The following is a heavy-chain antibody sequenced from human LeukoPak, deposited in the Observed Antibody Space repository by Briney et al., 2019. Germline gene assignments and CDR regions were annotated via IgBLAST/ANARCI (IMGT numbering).Heavy chain of an antibody. Sequence: GESLKISCQGSGYSFSSYWIGWVRQVPGKGLEWMGIIYPGDSDVKYSPSFLGQVTFSADKSISTAYLQWSSLKASDTAVYFCARQSSRRNNDYWGQGTLVTVSS. D-gene: IGHD1-14*01. J-gene: IGHJ4*02. CDR3: ARQSSRRNNDY. CDR1: GYSFSSYW. CDR2: IYPGDSDV. V-gene: IGHV5-51*01.